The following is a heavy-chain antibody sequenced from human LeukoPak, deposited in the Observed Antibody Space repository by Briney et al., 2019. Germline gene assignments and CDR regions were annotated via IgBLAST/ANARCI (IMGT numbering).Heavy chain of an antibody. V-gene: IGHV4-38-2*02. Sequence: SETLSLTCTVSGYSISNCDHRGWIRQPPGKGLEFRDIRCHGGGTNYNPSVKSRVPISADTYKNQFSLKLTSVTAADTDVYYCERAPPIVAAGPDAFDFWGQGKMVTVSS. CDR1: GYSISNCDH. D-gene: IGHD6-13*01. CDR3: ERAPPIVAAGPDAFDF. J-gene: IGHJ3*01. CDR2: RCHGGGT.